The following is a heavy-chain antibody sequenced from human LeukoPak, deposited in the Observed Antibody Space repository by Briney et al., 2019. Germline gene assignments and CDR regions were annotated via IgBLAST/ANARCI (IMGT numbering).Heavy chain of an antibody. D-gene: IGHD3-10*01. CDR3: ARSLLFYYGSGDNYYYYYMDV. Sequence: ASVKVSCKASGYTFTGYYMHWVRQAPGQGLEWMGWINPNSGGTYYAQKFQGRVTMTRDTSISTAYMELSRLRSEDTAVYYCARSLLFYYGSGDNYYYYYMDVWGKGTTVTVSS. CDR2: INPNSGGT. V-gene: IGHV1-2*02. CDR1: GYTFTGYY. J-gene: IGHJ6*03.